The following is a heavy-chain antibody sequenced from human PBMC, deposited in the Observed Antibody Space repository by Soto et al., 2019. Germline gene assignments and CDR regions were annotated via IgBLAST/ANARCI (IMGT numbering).Heavy chain of an antibody. CDR2: ISSSSSYI. V-gene: IGHV3-21*01. D-gene: IGHD3-22*01. Sequence: GGSLRLSCAASGFTFSSYSRNWVRQAPGKGLEWVSSISSSSSYIYYADSVKGRFTISRDNAKNSLYLQMNSLRAEDTAVYYCARGLHDSSGYFGRDYWGHGTMVTVYS. CDR3: ARGLHDSSGYFGRDY. J-gene: IGHJ4*01. CDR1: GFTFSSYS.